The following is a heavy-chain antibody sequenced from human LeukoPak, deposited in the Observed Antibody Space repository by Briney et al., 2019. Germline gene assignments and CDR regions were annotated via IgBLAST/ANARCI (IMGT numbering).Heavy chain of an antibody. V-gene: IGHV6-1*01. J-gene: IGHJ4*02. D-gene: IGHD1-26*01. CDR2: TYYRSKWES. CDR1: GDXTSNNNVV. Sequence: SQTLSVTCAISGDXTSNNNVVWYSVRQSPLRGLEYLRTTYYRSKWESDYAASVKSRITITPDTSKNEISLQLQSVSPEDTAVYYCARARHLGQGFHYWGQGTLVTVSS. CDR3: ARARHLGQGFHY.